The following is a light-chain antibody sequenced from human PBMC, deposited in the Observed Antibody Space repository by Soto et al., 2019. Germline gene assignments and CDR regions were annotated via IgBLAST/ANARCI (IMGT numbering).Light chain of an antibody. CDR1: RSNIGAGYD. CDR2: VNN. V-gene: IGLV1-40*01. J-gene: IGLJ3*02. CDR3: QSYDSSLTTWV. Sequence: QLVLTQPPSVSGAPGQRVTISCSGTRSNIGAGYDVHWYRQLPGTAPKLLIYVNNIRPSGVPDRFSGSKSGTSASLAITGLQADDEADYYCQSYDSSLTTWVFGGGTQLTVL.